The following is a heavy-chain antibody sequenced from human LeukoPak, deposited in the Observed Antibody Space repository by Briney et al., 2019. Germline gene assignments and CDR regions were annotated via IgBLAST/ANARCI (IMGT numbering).Heavy chain of an antibody. CDR3: KRMSPPFSA. CDR1: GFTFSTFW. Sequence: GGSLRLSCAASGFTFSTFWMSWVRQAPRKGLEWVANIKQDGTEKYYLDSVKGRFTIARDKAKNSLYLQMNSLRPEDTAVYYCKRMSPPFSAWGQGALVTVSS. CDR2: IKQDGTEK. V-gene: IGHV3-7*01. J-gene: IGHJ5*02.